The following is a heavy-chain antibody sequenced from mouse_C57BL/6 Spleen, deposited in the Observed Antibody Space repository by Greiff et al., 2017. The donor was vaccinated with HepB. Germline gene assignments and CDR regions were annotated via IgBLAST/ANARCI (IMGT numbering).Heavy chain of an antibody. CDR1: GFSLSTSGMG. Sequence: QVQLKESGPGILQSSQTLSLTCSFSGFSLSTSGMGVSWIRQPSGKGLEWLAHIYWDDDKRYNPSLKSRLTISKDTSRNQVFLKITSVDTADTATYYCARELRPYYYAMDYWGQGTSVTVSS. J-gene: IGHJ4*01. CDR3: ARELRPYYYAMDY. CDR2: IYWDDDK. D-gene: IGHD3-2*02. V-gene: IGHV8-12*01.